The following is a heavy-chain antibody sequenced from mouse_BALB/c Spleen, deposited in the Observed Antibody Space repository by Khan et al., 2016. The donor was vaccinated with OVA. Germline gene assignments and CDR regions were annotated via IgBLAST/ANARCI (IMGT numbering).Heavy chain of an antibody. CDR2: ISYSGVT. CDR1: GYSITSGYA. CDR3: ARGNYYGYYFDC. J-gene: IGHJ2*01. V-gene: IGHV3-2*02. D-gene: IGHD1-1*01. Sequence: EVQLQESGPGLVKPSQSLSLTCTVTGYSITSGYARNWIRQFPGNKLEWMGYISYSGVTSYTPSLKSRISITRDTSKNQFFLQLNSVTTEDTATYYCARGNYYGYYFDCWGQGTTLTVSS.